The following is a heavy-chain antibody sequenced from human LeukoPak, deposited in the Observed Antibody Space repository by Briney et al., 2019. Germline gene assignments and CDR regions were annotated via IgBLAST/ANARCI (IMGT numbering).Heavy chain of an antibody. V-gene: IGHV4-39*01. D-gene: IGHD3-22*01. Sequence: SETLSLTCTVCGDAITGSSYYWGWIRQSPGKGLEWIGSMYYSGNTYSNPSLQSRVTMSADTSKNQFSLKLNSVSVADTAVYYCARQYFDRTGYYYFDYWGQGTLVIVSS. CDR1: GDAITGSSYY. CDR2: MYYSGNT. CDR3: ARQYFDRTGYYYFDY. J-gene: IGHJ4*02.